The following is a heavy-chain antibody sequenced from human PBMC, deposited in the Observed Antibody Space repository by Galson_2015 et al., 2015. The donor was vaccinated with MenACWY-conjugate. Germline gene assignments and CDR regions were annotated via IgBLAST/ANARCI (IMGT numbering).Heavy chain of an antibody. CDR2: IRPSGDDGT. J-gene: IGHJ4*02. Sequence: SVKVSCKASGYTFTTYYMHWVRQAPGQGLEWMGIIRPSGDDGTTDAQKFQGRVTMTRGTSTSTVYMDLSSLRSEDTAVYYCVREYRGGSFDYWGQGTLVTVSS. CDR1: GYTFTTYY. CDR3: VREYRGGSFDY. D-gene: IGHD1-26*01. V-gene: IGHV1-46*01.